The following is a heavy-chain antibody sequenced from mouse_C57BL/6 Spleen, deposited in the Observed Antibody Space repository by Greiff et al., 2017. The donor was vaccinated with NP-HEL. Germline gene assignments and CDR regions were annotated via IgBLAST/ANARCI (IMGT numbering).Heavy chain of an antibody. V-gene: IGHV1-4*01. CDR3: ARGDWDGAWFAY. CDR1: GYTFTSYT. D-gene: IGHD4-1*01. J-gene: IGHJ3*01. Sequence: QVHVKQSGAELARPGASVKMSCKASGYTFTSYTMHWVKQRPGQGLEWIGYINPSSGYTKYNQKFKDKATLTADKSSSTAYMQLSSLTSEDSAVYYCARGDWDGAWFAYWGQGTLVTVSA. CDR2: INPSSGYT.